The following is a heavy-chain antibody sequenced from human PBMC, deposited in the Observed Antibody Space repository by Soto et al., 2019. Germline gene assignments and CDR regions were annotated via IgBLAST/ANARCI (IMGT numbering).Heavy chain of an antibody. D-gene: IGHD3-10*01. V-gene: IGHV4-34*01. J-gene: IGHJ4*02. Sequence: RQPPGKGLEWIGEINHSGSTNYNPSLKSRVTISVDTSKNQFSLKLSSVTAADTAVYYCARGPLYMVRGVIALYYFDYWGQGTLVTVSS. CDR2: INHSGST. CDR3: ARGPLYMVRGVIALYYFDY.